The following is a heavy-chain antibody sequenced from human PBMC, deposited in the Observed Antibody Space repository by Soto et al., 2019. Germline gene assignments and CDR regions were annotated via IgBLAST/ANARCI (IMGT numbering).Heavy chain of an antibody. CDR2: IDPSDSYT. Sequence: PGESLKISCDGSGYSFTNYWINWVRQMPVKGLEWMGRIDPSDSYTNYSPSVHGHVTISADRSLNTAYLQWSSLRASDTDMYYCARRPPEWELSTYGFDIWGQGTMVTVSS. V-gene: IGHV5-10-1*01. CDR3: ARRPPEWELSTYGFDI. D-gene: IGHD1-26*01. CDR1: GYSFTNYW. J-gene: IGHJ3*02.